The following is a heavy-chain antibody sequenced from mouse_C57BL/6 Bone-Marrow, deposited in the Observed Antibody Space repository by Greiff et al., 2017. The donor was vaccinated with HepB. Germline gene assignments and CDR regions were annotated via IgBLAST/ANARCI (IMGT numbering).Heavy chain of an antibody. Sequence: DVKLVESGGDLVKPGGSLKLSCAASGFTFSSYGMSWVRQTPDKRLEWVATISSGGSYTYYPDSVKGRFTISRDNAKNTLYLQMSSLKSEDTAMYYCARRIYYYGKGAMDYWGQGTSVTVSS. CDR1: GFTFSSYG. J-gene: IGHJ4*01. V-gene: IGHV5-6*02. CDR3: ARRIYYYGKGAMDY. D-gene: IGHD1-1*01. CDR2: ISSGGSYT.